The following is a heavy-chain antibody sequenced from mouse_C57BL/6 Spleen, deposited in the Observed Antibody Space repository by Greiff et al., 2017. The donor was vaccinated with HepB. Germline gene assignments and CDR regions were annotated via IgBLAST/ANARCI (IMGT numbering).Heavy chain of an antibody. V-gene: IGHV1-15*01. Sequence: VQLVESGAELVRPGASVTLSCKASGYTFTDYEMHWVKQTPVHGLEWIGAIDPETGGTAYNQKFKGKAILTADKSSSTAYMELRSLTSEDSAVYYCTRGLYFDYWGQGTTLTVSS. CDR3: TRGLYFDY. J-gene: IGHJ2*01. CDR1: GYTFTDYE. CDR2: IDPETGGT.